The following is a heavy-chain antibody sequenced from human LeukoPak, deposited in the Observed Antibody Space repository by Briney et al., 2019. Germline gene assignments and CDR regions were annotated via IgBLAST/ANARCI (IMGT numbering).Heavy chain of an antibody. D-gene: IGHD5-18*01. CDR1: GVSITSYH. Sequence: SETLSLTCTVSGVSITSYHWSWIRQPAGKGLEWIGRVHASGTSNYNPSLKCRVTMSIDTSKNQFSLKLTSVTAADTAVYYCARDGLYSYGYSYFDYWGQGTLVTVSS. V-gene: IGHV4-4*07. J-gene: IGHJ4*02. CDR2: VHASGTS. CDR3: ARDGLYSYGYSYFDY.